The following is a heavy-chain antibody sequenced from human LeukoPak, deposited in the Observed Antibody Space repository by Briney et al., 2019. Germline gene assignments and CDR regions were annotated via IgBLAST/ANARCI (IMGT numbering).Heavy chain of an antibody. CDR2: IYHSGST. Sequence: SETLSLTCAVSGGSTSSSNWWSWVRQPPGKGLEWIGEIYHSGSTNYNPSLKSRVTISVDKSKNQFSLKLSSVTAADTAVYYCARDPSGSGWRNFDYWGQGTLVTVSS. D-gene: IGHD6-19*01. V-gene: IGHV4-4*02. CDR3: ARDPSGSGWRNFDY. CDR1: GGSTSSSNW. J-gene: IGHJ4*02.